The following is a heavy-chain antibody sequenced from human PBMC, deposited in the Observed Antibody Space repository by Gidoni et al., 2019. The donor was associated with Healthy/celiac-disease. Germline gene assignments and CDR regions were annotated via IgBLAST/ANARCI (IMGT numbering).Heavy chain of an antibody. J-gene: IGHJ4*02. D-gene: IGHD6-13*01. CDR3: ADRIAAAG. CDR2: ISGSGGST. CDR1: GFPFSRYA. V-gene: IGHV3-23*01. Sequence: EVQLFESGGGLVQPRGSLRLSCAATGFPFSRYAISWVRQAPGKGLVGGSAISGSGGSTYYADSVKGRFTISRDNSKNTLYLQMNSLRAEETAVYYCADRIAAAGWGQGTLVTVSS.